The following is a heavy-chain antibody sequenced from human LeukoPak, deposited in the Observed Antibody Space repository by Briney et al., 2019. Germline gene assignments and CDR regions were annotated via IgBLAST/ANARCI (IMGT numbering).Heavy chain of an antibody. D-gene: IGHD3-16*01. V-gene: IGHV3-49*04. CDR3: TREGRGSDAFDY. Sequence: PGGSLRLSCTTSGFTFGDYAMSWVRQAPGKGLEWVGFIRSKAYGVTTEYAASVKGRFTISRDDSRRIVYLQMNSLKTEDTAVYYCTREGRGSDAFDYWGQGTLVTVSS. CDR2: IRSKAYGVTT. J-gene: IGHJ4*02. CDR1: GFTFGDYA.